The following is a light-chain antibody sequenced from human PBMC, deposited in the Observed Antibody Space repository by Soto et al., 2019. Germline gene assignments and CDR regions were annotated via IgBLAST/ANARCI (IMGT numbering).Light chain of an antibody. CDR2: DAS. Sequence: IVLTQSPANLSLSPGDGATLACRTSQSVSSYLAWYQQKPGQAPRPLIYDASNRATGIPARFSGSGSGTDFTLTISSLEPEDFAVYYCQQRTNWSSVTFGGGTKVDIK. J-gene: IGKJ4*01. CDR1: QSVSSY. V-gene: IGKV3-11*01. CDR3: QQRTNWSSVT.